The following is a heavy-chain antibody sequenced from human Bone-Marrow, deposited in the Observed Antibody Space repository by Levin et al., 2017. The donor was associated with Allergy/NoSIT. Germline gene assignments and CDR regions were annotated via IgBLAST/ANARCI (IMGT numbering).Heavy chain of an antibody. CDR2: ISAYNGNI. J-gene: IGHJ4*02. CDR1: GYTFTSFG. Sequence: ASVKVSCKTSGYTFTSFGITWMRQAPGQGLEWMGWISAYNGNIDYAQKVQGRVTMTTDTSTNTAYMELRNLRSDDTAVYYCARDVGDYGNNWGYFDYWGQGTLVTVSS. D-gene: IGHD4-23*01. CDR3: ARDVGDYGNNWGYFDY. V-gene: IGHV1-18*01.